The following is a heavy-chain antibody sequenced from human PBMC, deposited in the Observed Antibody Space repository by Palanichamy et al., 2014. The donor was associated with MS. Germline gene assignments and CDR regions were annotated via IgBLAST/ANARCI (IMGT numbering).Heavy chain of an antibody. CDR1: GLTFYSSW. CDR2: INPDGSTK. CDR3: ARDRAYSCFDF. J-gene: IGHJ4*02. Sequence: EVQLVESGGGLVQPEGSLRLSCAASGLTFYSSWMAWVRQAPGKGLEWVANINPDGSTKNYVASVKGRFTISRDNAKNSLYLHMNNLRPEDTAAYYCARDRAYSCFDFWGQGTLVTVSS. V-gene: IGHV3-7*01. D-gene: IGHD5-18*01.